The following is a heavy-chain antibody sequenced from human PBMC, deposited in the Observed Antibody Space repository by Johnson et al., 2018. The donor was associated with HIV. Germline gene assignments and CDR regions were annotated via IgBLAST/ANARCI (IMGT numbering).Heavy chain of an antibody. CDR1: GFTFSDYY. CDR2: ISSSGSTI. Sequence: QVQLVESGGGLVKPGGSLRLSCAASGFTFSDYYMSWIRQAPGKGLEWLSYISSSGSTIYYADSVKGRFTISRDNAKNSLYLQMNSLRVEDTAVYYCAKVGTGYTSSSVGAFDIWGQGTMVTVSS. D-gene: IGHD6-19*01. J-gene: IGHJ3*02. CDR3: AKVGTGYTSSSVGAFDI. V-gene: IGHV3-11*04.